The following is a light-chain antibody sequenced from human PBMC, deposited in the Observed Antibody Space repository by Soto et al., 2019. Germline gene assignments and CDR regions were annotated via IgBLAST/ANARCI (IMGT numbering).Light chain of an antibody. CDR1: QSVSSSY. CDR3: QQYGSSLLT. J-gene: IGKJ4*01. Sequence: EIVLTQSPATLSLSPGERATLSSEASQSVSSSYLAWYQQKPGLAPRLLIYDASSRATGIPDRFSGSGSGTDFTLTISRLEPEDFAVYYCQQYGSSLLTFGGGTKVDIK. CDR2: DAS. V-gene: IGKV3D-20*01.